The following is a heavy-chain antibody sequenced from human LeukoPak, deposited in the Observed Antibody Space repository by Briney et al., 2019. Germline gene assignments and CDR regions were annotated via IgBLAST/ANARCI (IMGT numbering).Heavy chain of an antibody. CDR3: ARDLGNRPSDY. CDR2: IWNDGSNE. CDR1: GFTFSNSG. V-gene: IGHV3-33*01. Sequence: GRSLRLSCAASGFTFSNSGMHWVRQAPGKGLERVALIWNDGSNENYVDSVKGRFTISRDNSKNTLYLQMNSLRAEDTAVYYCARDLGNRPSDYWGQGTPVTVSS. D-gene: IGHD1/OR15-1a*01. J-gene: IGHJ4*02.